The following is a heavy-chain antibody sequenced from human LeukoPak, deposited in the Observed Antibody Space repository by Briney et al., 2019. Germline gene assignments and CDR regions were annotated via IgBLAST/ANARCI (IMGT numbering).Heavy chain of an antibody. J-gene: IGHJ4*02. CDR1: TSR. D-gene: IGHD3-22*01. V-gene: IGHV1-18*01. CDR2: IGTYGGDT. Sequence: ASVKVSCKATSRISWVRQAPGQGLEWMGWIGTYGGDTYYAQKFQGRITVTTDTSTSTVYMELRNLRSDDTAVYYCARDLRNYYDDSGYNRDFDFWGQGTLVTVSS. CDR3: ARDLRNYYDDSGYNRDFDF.